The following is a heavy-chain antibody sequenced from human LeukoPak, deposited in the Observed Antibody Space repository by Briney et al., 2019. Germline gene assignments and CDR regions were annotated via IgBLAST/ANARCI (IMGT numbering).Heavy chain of an antibody. CDR2: ISYDGSNK. V-gene: IGHV3-30-3*01. D-gene: IGHD1-26*01. CDR3: ARGGGGGSHEPTNDAFDI. J-gene: IGHJ3*02. CDR1: GFTFSSYA. Sequence: QSGGSLRLSCAASGFTFSSYAMHWVRQAPGKGLEWVAVISYDGSNKYYADSVKGRFTISRDNSKNTLYLQMNSLRAEDTAVYYCARGGGGGSHEPTNDAFDIWGQGTMVTVSS.